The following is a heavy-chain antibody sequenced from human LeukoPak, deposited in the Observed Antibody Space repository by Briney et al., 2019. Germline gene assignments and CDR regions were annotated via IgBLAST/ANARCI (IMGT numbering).Heavy chain of an antibody. Sequence: SETLSLTCAVYGGSFSGYYWSWIRQPPGKGLEWIGEINHSGSTNYNPSLKSRVTISLDTSKNQFSLKLSSVTAADTAVYYCTGKYYFDSSGYYYADYWGQGTLVTVSS. J-gene: IGHJ4*02. D-gene: IGHD3-22*01. V-gene: IGHV4-34*01. CDR1: GGSFSGYY. CDR2: INHSGST. CDR3: TGKYYFDSSGYYYADY.